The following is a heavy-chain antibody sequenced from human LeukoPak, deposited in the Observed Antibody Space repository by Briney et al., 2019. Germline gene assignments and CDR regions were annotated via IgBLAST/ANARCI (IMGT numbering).Heavy chain of an antibody. CDR3: ASLKNSYDSSGYLVTDAFDI. Sequence: ASVKVSCKASGYTFTSNGISWVRQAPGQGLEWMGWISAYNGNTNYEQNLQGRVTMTTDTYTSTAYMELRSLRSDDTAVYYCASLKNSYDSSGYLVTDAFDIWGQGTMVTVSS. D-gene: IGHD3-22*01. CDR1: GYTFTSNG. CDR2: ISAYNGNT. V-gene: IGHV1-18*01. J-gene: IGHJ3*02.